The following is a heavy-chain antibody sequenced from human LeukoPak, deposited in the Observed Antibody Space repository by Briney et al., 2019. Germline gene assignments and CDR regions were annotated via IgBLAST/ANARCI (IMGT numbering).Heavy chain of an antibody. J-gene: IGHJ4*02. Sequence: PGGSLRLSCAASKFTFSHYGMHWVRQAPGKGLECVAVIWNDGSSQYYADSVKGRFTVSRDNSQKTLYLQMNSLRPEDTAVYYCAKDAERGFDYSNSLEKWGQGTLVTVSS. CDR2: IWNDGSSQ. V-gene: IGHV3-33*06. CDR1: KFTFSHYG. CDR3: AKDAERGFDYSNSLEK. D-gene: IGHD4-11*01.